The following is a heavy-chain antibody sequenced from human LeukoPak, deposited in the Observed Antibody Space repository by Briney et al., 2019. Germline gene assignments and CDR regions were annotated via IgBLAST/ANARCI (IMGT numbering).Heavy chain of an antibody. J-gene: IGHJ3*02. Sequence: SETLSLTCTVSGDSISSSRYYWGWIRQPPGKGLEWIGTFYYSGSTYYNPSLKSRVTISVDTSKNQFSLKLSSVTAADTAVYHCARVPRTRDAFDIWGQGTMVTVSS. CDR3: ARVPRTRDAFDI. CDR1: GDSISSSRYY. D-gene: IGHD2-15*01. V-gene: IGHV4-39*07. CDR2: FYYSGST.